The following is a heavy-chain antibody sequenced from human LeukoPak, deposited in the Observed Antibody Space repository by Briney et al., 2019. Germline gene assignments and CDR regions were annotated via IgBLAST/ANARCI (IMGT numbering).Heavy chain of an antibody. CDR3: ARVTHIGGDYYYGMDV. CDR2: IIPIFGTA. V-gene: IGHV1-69*13. D-gene: IGHD2-21*01. J-gene: IGHJ6*02. CDR1: GGTFSSYA. Sequence: SVKVSCKASGGTFSSYAISWVRQAPGQGLEWMGGIIPIFGTANYAQKFQGRVTITADESTSTAYMELSSLRSEDTAVYYCARVTHIGGDYYYGMDVWGQGTTVTVSS.